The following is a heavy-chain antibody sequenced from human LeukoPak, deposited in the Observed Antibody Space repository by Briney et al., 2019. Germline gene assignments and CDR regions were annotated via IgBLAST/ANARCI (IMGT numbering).Heavy chain of an antibody. CDR1: GFTFDDYA. Sequence: GGSLRLSCAASGFTFDDYAMHWVRQAPGKGLEWVSGISWNSGRKDYADSVKGRFTISRDNAKNSLYLQMNSLRVEDTALYYCAKCLSTSCQGAFDYRGQGTLVTVSS. CDR3: AKCLSTSCQGAFDY. D-gene: IGHD2-2*01. CDR2: ISWNSGRK. V-gene: IGHV3-9*01. J-gene: IGHJ4*02.